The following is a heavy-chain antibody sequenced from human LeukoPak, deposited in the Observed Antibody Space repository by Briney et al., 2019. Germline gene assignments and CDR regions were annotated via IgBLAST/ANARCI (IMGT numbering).Heavy chain of an antibody. CDR3: VRYESGGATYDY. Sequence: ASVKVSCKASGGTFSSYAINWVRQAPGQGLEWMGGIIPIFGTANYAQRFQGRVTITADESTSTAYMELSSLRSEDTAVYYCVRYESGGATYDYWGQGTLVTVSS. V-gene: IGHV1-69*13. CDR1: GGTFSSYA. J-gene: IGHJ4*02. CDR2: IIPIFGTA. D-gene: IGHD2-15*01.